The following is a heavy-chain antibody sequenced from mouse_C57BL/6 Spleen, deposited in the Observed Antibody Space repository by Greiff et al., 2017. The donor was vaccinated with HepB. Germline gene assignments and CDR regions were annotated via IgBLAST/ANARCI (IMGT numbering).Heavy chain of an antibody. CDR3: ATLDGYPFAY. J-gene: IGHJ3*01. Sequence: QVQLKQPGAELVKPGASVKLSCKASGYTFTSYWMHWVKQRPGQGLEWIGMIHPNSGSTNYNEKFKSKATLTVDKSSSTAYMQLSSLTSEDSAVYYCATLDGYPFAYWGQGTLVTVSA. CDR2: IHPNSGST. D-gene: IGHD2-3*01. CDR1: GYTFTSYW. V-gene: IGHV1-64*01.